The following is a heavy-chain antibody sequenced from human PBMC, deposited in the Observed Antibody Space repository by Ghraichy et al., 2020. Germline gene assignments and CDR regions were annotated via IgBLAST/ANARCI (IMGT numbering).Heavy chain of an antibody. CDR3: ARENKGYYGSGRVLHLYYFDY. D-gene: IGHD3-10*01. V-gene: IGHV1-2*06. Sequence: ASVKVSCKASGYTFTGYYMHWVRQAPGQGLEWMGRINPSSGGTNYAQKFQGRVTMTRDTSISTAYMELSRLRSDDTAVYYCARENKGYYGSGRVLHLYYFDYWGQGTLVTVSS. CDR2: INPSSGGT. J-gene: IGHJ4*02. CDR1: GYTFTGYY.